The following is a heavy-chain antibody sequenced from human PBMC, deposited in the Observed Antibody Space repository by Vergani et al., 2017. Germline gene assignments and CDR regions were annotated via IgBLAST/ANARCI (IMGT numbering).Heavy chain of an antibody. CDR2: ISSNGGST. D-gene: IGHD3-3*01. CDR3: VKEYYDFWSGYPRNGFDY. Sequence: EVQLVESGGGLVQPGGSLRLSCSASGFTFSSYAMHWVRQAPGKGLEYVSAISSNGGSTYYADSVKGRFTISRDNSKNTLYLQMSSLRPEDTAVYYCVKEYYDFWSGYPRNGFDYWGQGTLVTVSS. J-gene: IGHJ4*02. CDR1: GFTFSSYA. V-gene: IGHV3-64D*06.